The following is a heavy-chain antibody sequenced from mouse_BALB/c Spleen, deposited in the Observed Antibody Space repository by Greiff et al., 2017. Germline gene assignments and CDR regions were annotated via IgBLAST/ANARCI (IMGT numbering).Heavy chain of an antibody. CDR3: ARRGNYRYERRAWFAY. Sequence: EVKLQESGPGLVKPSQSLSLTCTVTGYSITSDYAWNWIRQLPGNRLEWMGYISYSGSTSYNPSLKSRISITRDTSKNQFFLQLNDVTTEDTATFYCARRGNYRYERRAWFAYWGQGTLVTVSA. J-gene: IGHJ3*01. CDR2: ISYSGST. CDR1: GYSITSDYA. D-gene: IGHD2-14*01. V-gene: IGHV3-2*02.